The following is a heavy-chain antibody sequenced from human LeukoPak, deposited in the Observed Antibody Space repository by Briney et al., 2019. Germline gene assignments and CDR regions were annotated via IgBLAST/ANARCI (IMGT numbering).Heavy chain of an antibody. V-gene: IGHV1-2*02. CDR3: ARSNYYDSSGYYYN. CDR1: GYTFTGYY. J-gene: IGHJ4*02. Sequence: ASVKVSCKASGYTFTGYYMHWVRQAPGQGLEWMGWINPNSGGPNYAQKFQGRVTMTRDTSISTAYMELSRLRSDDTAVYYCARSNYYDSSGYYYNWGQGTLVTVSS. D-gene: IGHD3-22*01. CDR2: INPNSGGP.